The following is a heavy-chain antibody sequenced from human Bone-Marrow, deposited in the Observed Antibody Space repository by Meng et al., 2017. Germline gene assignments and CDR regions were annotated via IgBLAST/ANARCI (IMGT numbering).Heavy chain of an antibody. Sequence: QITVKESGPTLVKPTQTRNLTCILSGFSLSTTGVGVGWIRQPPGKALEWLALIYWDDDQRYSPSLKSRLTITKDTPKNQVVLTMTNMDPVDTATYYCAHADSSGYYQAWGQGTLVTVSS. CDR1: GFSLSTTGVG. D-gene: IGHD3-22*01. CDR3: AHADSSGYYQA. J-gene: IGHJ4*02. V-gene: IGHV2-5*02. CDR2: IYWDDDQ.